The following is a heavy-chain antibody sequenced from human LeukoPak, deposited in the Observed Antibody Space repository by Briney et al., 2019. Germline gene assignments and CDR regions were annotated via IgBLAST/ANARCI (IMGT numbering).Heavy chain of an antibody. Sequence: KPSETLSLTCTASGGSISSSSYYWGWIRQPPGKGLEWIGSIYYSGSTYYNPSLKSRVTISVDTSKNQFSLKLSSVTAADTAVYYCARRYCSGGSCYSDNWFDPWGQGTLVTVSS. D-gene: IGHD2-15*01. V-gene: IGHV4-39*01. CDR3: ARRYCSGGSCYSDNWFDP. CDR2: IYYSGST. J-gene: IGHJ5*02. CDR1: GGSISSSSYY.